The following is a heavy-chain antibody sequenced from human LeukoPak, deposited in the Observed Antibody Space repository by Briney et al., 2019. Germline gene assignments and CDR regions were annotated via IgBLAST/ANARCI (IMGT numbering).Heavy chain of an antibody. CDR1: GFTFSSSW. Sequence: PGGSLRLSCAASGFTFSSSWMGWARQAPGKGLEWVANIKEDGSWKHYAVSVQGRFTISRDNAKNSLYLQMNSLRAEVTAVYYVARDRGWYHADSWGQGTLVTVSS. CDR3: ARDRGWYHADS. V-gene: IGHV3-7*01. CDR2: IKEDGSWK. J-gene: IGHJ4*02. D-gene: IGHD6-19*01.